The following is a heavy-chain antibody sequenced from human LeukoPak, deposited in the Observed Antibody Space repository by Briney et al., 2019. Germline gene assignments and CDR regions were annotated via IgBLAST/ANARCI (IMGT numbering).Heavy chain of an antibody. CDR1: GGSISSYY. D-gene: IGHD5-24*01. CDR2: IYYSGST. J-gene: IGHJ4*02. CDR3: ARRDGYNSYYFDY. Sequence: SETLSLTCTVSGGSISSYYWSLIRQPPGKGLEWIGYIYYSGSTNYNPSLKSRVTISVGTSKNQFSLKLSSVTAADTAVYYCARRDGYNSYYFDYWGQGTLVTVSS. V-gene: IGHV4-59*01.